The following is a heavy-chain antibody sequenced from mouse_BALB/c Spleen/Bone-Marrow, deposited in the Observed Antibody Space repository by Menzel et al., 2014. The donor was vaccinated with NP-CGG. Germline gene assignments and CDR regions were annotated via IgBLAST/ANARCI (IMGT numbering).Heavy chain of an antibody. Sequence: VQLQQSGAELAKPGAPVKMSCKASGYTFTSYWKHWVKPRPGQGLEWIGNINPSTGYTEYNQKFKDKATLTADKSSSTAYMQLNSLTSEDSAVYYCARSYGKNVDYWGQGTTLTVSS. J-gene: IGHJ2*01. D-gene: IGHD2-1*01. CDR3: ARSYGKNVDY. CDR2: INPSTGYT. CDR1: GYTFTSYW. V-gene: IGHV1-7*01.